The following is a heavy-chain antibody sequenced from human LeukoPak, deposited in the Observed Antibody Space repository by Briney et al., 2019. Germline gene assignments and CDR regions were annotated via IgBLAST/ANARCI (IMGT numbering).Heavy chain of an antibody. CDR2: IYYSGST. Sequence: SETLSLTCTVSGGSISSDGFYWSWLRQHPGKGLEWIGYIYYSGSTYYSPSLKSRVTISVDTSKNQFSLRLSSVTAADTAVYYCARTYYDSRLDYWGQGTLVTVSS. CDR3: ARTYYDSRLDY. D-gene: IGHD3-22*01. V-gene: IGHV4-31*03. J-gene: IGHJ4*02. CDR1: GGSISSDGFY.